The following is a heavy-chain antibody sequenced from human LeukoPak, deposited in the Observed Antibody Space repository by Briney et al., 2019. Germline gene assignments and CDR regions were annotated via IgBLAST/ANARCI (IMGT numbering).Heavy chain of an antibody. CDR3: ARAGYSSGPHYYYYGMDV. V-gene: IGHV4-59*01. J-gene: IGHJ6*02. D-gene: IGHD6-19*01. Sequence: SETLSRTCTVSGGSISSYYWSWIRQPPGKGLEWIGYIYYSGSTNYNPSLKSRVTISVDTSKNQFSLKLSSVTAADTAVYYCARAGYSSGPHYYYYGMDVWGQGTTVTVSS. CDR1: GGSISSYY. CDR2: IYYSGST.